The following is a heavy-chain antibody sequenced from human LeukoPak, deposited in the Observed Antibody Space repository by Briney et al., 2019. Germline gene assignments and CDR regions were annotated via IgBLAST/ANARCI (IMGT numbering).Heavy chain of an antibody. CDR1: GYTFTSYG. D-gene: IGHD2-15*01. V-gene: IGHV1-18*01. CDR3: AREGGRYCSGGSCYSSHGWYGGLNY. CDR2: ISTHNGHT. Sequence: ASVKVSCTASGYTFTSYGISWVRQAPGQGLEWMGWISTHNGHTNYAQKLQGRVTMTTDTSTSTAYMELRSLRSDDTAVYYCAREGGRYCSGGSCYSSHGWYGGLNYWGQGTLVTVSS. J-gene: IGHJ4*02.